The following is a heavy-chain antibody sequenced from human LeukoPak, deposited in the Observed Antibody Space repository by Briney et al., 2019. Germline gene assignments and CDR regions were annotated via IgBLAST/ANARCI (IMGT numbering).Heavy chain of an antibody. CDR2: ISAYNGNT. D-gene: IGHD4-23*01. J-gene: IGHJ4*02. Sequence: ASVKVSCKASGYTFTSYGISWVRQAPGQGLEWMGWISAYNGNTNYAQRLQGRVTMTTDTSTSTAYMELRSLRSDDTAVYYCARSMWDLVTFDYWGQGTLVTVSS. CDR3: ARSMWDLVTFDY. V-gene: IGHV1-18*01. CDR1: GYTFTSYG.